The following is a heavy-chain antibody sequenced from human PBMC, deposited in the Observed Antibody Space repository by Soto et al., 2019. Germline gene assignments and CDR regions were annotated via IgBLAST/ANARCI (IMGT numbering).Heavy chain of an antibody. CDR1: GFTVNINY. V-gene: IGHV3-53*02. J-gene: IGHJ4*02. CDR2: IYSGDST. CDR3: AREGLIGRGYSHGYDY. Sequence: EVQLVETGGGLIQPGGSLRLSCAASGFTVNINYMGWVRQAPGRGLESVSIIYSGDSTYYADSVKGRFTISRDISKNTLYLQMNSLRAEDTAVYYCAREGLIGRGYSHGYDYWGLGTLVTVSS. D-gene: IGHD5-18*01.